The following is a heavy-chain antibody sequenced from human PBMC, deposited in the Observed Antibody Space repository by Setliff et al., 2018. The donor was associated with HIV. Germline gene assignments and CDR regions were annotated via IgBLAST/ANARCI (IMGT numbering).Heavy chain of an antibody. V-gene: IGHV4-39*01. CDR1: GASISSHNYY. CDR2: IRSSGDT. Sequence: SETLSLTCTVSGASISSHNYYWGWIRQSPGKGLEWIASIRSSGDTYYNPSLQGRVIISVDTSNNQISLKLTSVTAADTAVYYCTIPASSLAPNWGRGTQVTVSS. J-gene: IGHJ4*02. CDR3: TIPASSLAPN.